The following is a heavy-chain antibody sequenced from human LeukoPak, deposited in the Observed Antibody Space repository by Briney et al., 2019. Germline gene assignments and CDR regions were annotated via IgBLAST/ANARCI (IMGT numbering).Heavy chain of an antibody. D-gene: IGHD3-22*01. CDR3: VKERDSRGYFDY. J-gene: IGHJ4*02. CDR1: GFTFSSYA. CDR2: ISGSADGT. Sequence: GGSLRLSCVASGFTFSSYAMSWVRQAPGKGLEWLSAISGSADGTYYTDSVKGRFTISRDNSKNTLYLQMNSLRAEDTAVYYCVKERDSRGYFDYWGQGTLVTVSS. V-gene: IGHV3-23*01.